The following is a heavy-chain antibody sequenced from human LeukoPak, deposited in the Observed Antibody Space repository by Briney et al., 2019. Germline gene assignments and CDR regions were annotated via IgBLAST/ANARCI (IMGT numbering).Heavy chain of an antibody. Sequence: GGSLRLSCAASGFTFSSYGMHWVRQVPGKGLEWVAFIRYDGSNKYYADSVKGRFTISRDNSKNTLYLQMNSLRAEDTAVYYCAKGHESWSSFDYWGQGTLVTVSS. D-gene: IGHD6-13*01. CDR1: GFTFSSYG. J-gene: IGHJ4*02. CDR3: AKGHESWSSFDY. V-gene: IGHV3-30*02. CDR2: IRYDGSNK.